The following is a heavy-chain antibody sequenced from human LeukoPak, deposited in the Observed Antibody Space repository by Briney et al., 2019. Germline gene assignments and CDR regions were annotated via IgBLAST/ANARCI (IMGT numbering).Heavy chain of an antibody. J-gene: IGHJ4*02. D-gene: IGHD3-22*01. CDR2: IRSKAYGGTT. Sequence: GGSLRLSCAASGITFSSYWMSWVRQAPGKGMEWVGFIRSKAYGGTTEYAASVKGRFTISRDDSKSIAYLQMNSLKTEDTAVYYCTRDRERYSDSSGYYNYWGQGTPVTVSS. CDR3: TRDRERYSDSSGYYNY. V-gene: IGHV3-49*04. CDR1: GITFSSYW.